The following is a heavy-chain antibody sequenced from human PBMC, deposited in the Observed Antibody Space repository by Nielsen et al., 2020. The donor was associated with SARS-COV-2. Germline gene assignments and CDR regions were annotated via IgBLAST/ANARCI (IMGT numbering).Heavy chain of an antibody. D-gene: IGHD6-6*01. CDR3: ARDSSSGGGV. J-gene: IGHJ6*02. CDR2: ISSSGSTI. Sequence: GESLKISCAASGFTFSSYSMNWVRQAPGKGLEWVSYISSSGSTIYYADSVKGRFTISRDNAKNSLYLQMNSLRAEDTAVYYCARDSSSGGGVWGQGTTVTVSS. CDR1: GFTFSSYS. V-gene: IGHV3-48*04.